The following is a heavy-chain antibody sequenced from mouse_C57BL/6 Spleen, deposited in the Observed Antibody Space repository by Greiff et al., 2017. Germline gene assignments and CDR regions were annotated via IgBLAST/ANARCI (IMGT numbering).Heavy chain of an antibody. V-gene: IGHV1-82*01. CDR3: ARKGFDY. J-gene: IGHJ2*01. Sequence: VQLQQSGPELVKPGASVKISCKASGYAFSSSWMNWVKQRPGKGLEWIGRIYPGDGDTNYNGKFKGKATLTADKSSSTAYMQLSSLTSEDSAVYFCARKGFDYWGKGTTLTVSS. CDR1: GYAFSSSW. CDR2: IYPGDGDT.